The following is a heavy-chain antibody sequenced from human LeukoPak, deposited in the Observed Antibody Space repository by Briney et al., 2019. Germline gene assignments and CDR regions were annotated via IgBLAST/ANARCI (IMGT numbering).Heavy chain of an antibody. D-gene: IGHD3-9*01. CDR2: IYTSGST. CDR1: GGSISSGSYY. V-gene: IGHV4-61*02. CDR3: ACSRYFDWQYFDY. J-gene: IGHJ4*02. Sequence: PSETLSLTCTVSGGSISSGSYYWSWIRQPAGKGLEWIGRIYTSGSTNYNPSLKSRVTISVDTSKNQFSLKLSSVTAADTAVYYCACSRYFDWQYFDYWGQGTLVTVSS.